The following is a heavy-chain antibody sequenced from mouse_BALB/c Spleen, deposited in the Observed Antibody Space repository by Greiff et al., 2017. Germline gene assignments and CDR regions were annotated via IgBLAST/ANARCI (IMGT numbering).Heavy chain of an antibody. V-gene: IGHV5-9-4*01. CDR3: ARNYGDYFDY. D-gene: IGHD1-1*02. J-gene: IGHJ2*01. CDR2: ISSGGSYT. Sequence: EVQLVESGGGLVKPGGSLKLSCAASGFTFSSYAMSWVRQSPEKRLEWVAEISSGGSYTYYPDTVTGRFTISRDNAKNTLYLEMSSLRSEDTAMYYCARNYGDYFDYWGQGTTLTVSS. CDR1: GFTFSSYA.